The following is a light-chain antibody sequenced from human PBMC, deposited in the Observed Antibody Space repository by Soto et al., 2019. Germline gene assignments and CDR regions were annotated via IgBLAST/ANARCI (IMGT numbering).Light chain of an antibody. Sequence: EIVLTQSPATLSLSPGERATLSCRASQSVSSYLAWYQQKPGQAPRLFIYDASNRATVIPARFSGSGSGTDFTLTLSSLEPEDFAVYYCQQRSNWPLTFGGGTKVEIK. V-gene: IGKV3-11*01. CDR2: DAS. CDR1: QSVSSY. J-gene: IGKJ4*01. CDR3: QQRSNWPLT.